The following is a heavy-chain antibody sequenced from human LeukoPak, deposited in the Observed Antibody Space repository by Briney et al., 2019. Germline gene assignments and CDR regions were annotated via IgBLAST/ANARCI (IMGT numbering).Heavy chain of an antibody. CDR1: GFTFSSYA. CDR3: AKDVVEMATIFFDY. J-gene: IGHJ4*02. V-gene: IGHV3-23*01. Sequence: GGSLRLSCAASGFTFSSYAMSWVRQAPGKGLEWVSAISGSGSTYYADSVKGRFTISRDNSKNTLYLQMNSLRAEDTAVYYCAKDVVEMATIFFDYWGQGTLVTVSS. CDR2: ISGSGST. D-gene: IGHD5-24*01.